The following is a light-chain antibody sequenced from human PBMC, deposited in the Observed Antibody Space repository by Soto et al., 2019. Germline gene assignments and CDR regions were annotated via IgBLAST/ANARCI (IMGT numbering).Light chain of an antibody. CDR3: QQYNSYSWT. V-gene: IGKV1-5*03. CDR2: KAS. CDR1: QSISDW. Sequence: EIQMTQSPSTLSPSVGDIVAITCRASQSISDWLAWYQQKPGKAPNLLIYKASSLESGVPSRFSGSGSGTEFTLTISSLQPDDFATYYCQQYNSYSWTFGQGTKVDIK. J-gene: IGKJ1*01.